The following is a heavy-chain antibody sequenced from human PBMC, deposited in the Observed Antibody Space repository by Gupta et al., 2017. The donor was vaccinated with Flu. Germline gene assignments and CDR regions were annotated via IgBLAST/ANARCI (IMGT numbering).Heavy chain of an antibody. Sequence: EVHLVESGGGLVQPGGSLRLSCAASGFTFSDYWVHWVRQAPGKGLLWVAHVTSDGSDTDYAGSVKGRFTISRDNAKNTLSLQKNSLGAEDTAVYYCARGIRGARSFDYWGQGALVTVSS. CDR1: GFTFSDYW. J-gene: IGHJ4*02. CDR2: VTSDGSDT. CDR3: ARGIRGARSFDY. V-gene: IGHV3-74*01. D-gene: IGHD1-26*01.